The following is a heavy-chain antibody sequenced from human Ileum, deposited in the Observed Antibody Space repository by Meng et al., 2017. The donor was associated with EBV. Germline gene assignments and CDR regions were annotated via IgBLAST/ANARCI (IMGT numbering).Heavy chain of an antibody. J-gene: IGHJ4*02. Sequence: QLPLEGVGPGLVKPLETLSLTCTVSGGSISSSSYYWGWSRQPPGKGLEWIGSIYYSGSTYYNPSLKSRVTISVDTSKNQFSLKLSSVTAADTAVYYCARELMYCSGGSCYPFDYWGQGTLVTVSS. V-gene: IGHV4-39*07. CDR3: ARELMYCSGGSCYPFDY. D-gene: IGHD2-15*01. CDR1: GGSISSSSYY. CDR2: IYYSGST.